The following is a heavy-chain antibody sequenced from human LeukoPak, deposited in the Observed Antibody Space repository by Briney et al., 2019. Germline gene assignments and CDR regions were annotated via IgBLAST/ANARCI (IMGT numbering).Heavy chain of an antibody. V-gene: IGHV4-38-2*02. Sequence: SETLSLTCTVSGYSISSRYYWGWIRQPPGEGLEWIGSIYYSLSTYYNPSLKSRVTISVDTSKNQFSLKLSSVTAADTAVYYCAREEYDILTAPSSSNWFDPWGQGTLVTVSS. CDR2: IYYSLST. D-gene: IGHD3-9*01. CDR1: GYSISSRYY. CDR3: AREEYDILTAPSSSNWFDP. J-gene: IGHJ5*02.